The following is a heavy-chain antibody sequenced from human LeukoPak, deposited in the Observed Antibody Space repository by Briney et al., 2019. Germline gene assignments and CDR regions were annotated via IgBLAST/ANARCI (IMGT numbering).Heavy chain of an antibody. V-gene: IGHV1-46*01. D-gene: IGHD5-18*01. Sequence: ASVKVSCKASGYTFTSYYMHWVRQAPGQGLEWMGIVNPSGGSTSYAQKFQGRVTMTRDTSTSTVYMELSSLRSEDTAVYYCASPGGYGHRFDYWGQGTLVTVSS. CDR2: VNPSGGST. J-gene: IGHJ4*02. CDR3: ASPGGYGHRFDY. CDR1: GYTFTSYY.